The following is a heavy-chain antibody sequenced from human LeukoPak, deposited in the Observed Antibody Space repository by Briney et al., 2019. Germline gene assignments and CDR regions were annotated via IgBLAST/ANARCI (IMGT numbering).Heavy chain of an antibody. CDR3: ATLGGGSGYYVDY. Sequence: SETLSLTCTVSGGSIRRYYWSWIRQFPGKGLEWIGYIYYSGSTNYNPSLKSRVTISVDTSKSQFSLKLSSVTAADTAVYYCATLGGGSGYYVDYWGQGTLVTVSS. V-gene: IGHV4-59*01. CDR2: IYYSGST. D-gene: IGHD3-22*01. CDR1: GGSIRRYY. J-gene: IGHJ4*02.